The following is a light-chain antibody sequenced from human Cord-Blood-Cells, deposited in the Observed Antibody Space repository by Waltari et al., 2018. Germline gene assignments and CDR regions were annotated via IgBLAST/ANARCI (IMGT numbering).Light chain of an antibody. Sequence: QSALTQPASVSGSPGPSITISCTGTSSDVGGYNYVSWYQQHPGKAPKLMIYEVSNRPSGVSNRFSDSKSGNTASLTISGLQAEDEADYYCSSYTSSSTWVFGGGTKLTVL. CDR2: EVS. CDR3: SSYTSSSTWV. CDR1: SSDVGGYNY. V-gene: IGLV2-14*01. J-gene: IGLJ3*02.